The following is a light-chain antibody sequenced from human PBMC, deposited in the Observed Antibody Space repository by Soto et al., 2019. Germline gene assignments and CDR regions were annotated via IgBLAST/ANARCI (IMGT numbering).Light chain of an antibody. J-gene: IGKJ1*01. CDR2: KAS. Sequence: DVQMTQSPSTLPGSVGVGVTITCRASQTTSSWVAWYHHKPGNAPKLLIYKASTLKSGVPSRFSGSGSGTEFTLTIRSLQTDHFATYYCQHYNSYSEAFGKGTK. V-gene: IGKV1-5*03. CDR1: QTTSSW. CDR3: QHYNSYSEA.